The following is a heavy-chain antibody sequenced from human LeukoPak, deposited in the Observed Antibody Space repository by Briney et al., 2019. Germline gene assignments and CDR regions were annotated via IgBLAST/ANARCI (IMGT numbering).Heavy chain of an antibody. J-gene: IGHJ4*02. D-gene: IGHD1-26*01. CDR2: IRDDGINT. V-gene: IGHV3-30*02. CDR3: AKDRLVGATSGYYFDY. CDR1: GFTFSSYG. Sequence: GGSLRLSCAASGFTFSSYGMYWVRQAPGKGLEWVAFIRDDGINTYYADSGKGRFSISRDNSKNTLYLQMNGLRTDDTAVYYCAKDRLVGATSGYYFDYSGPRTLVTISS.